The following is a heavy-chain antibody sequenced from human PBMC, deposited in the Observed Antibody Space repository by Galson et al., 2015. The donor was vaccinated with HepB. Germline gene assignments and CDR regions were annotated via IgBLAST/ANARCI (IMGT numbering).Heavy chain of an antibody. J-gene: IGHJ6*02. CDR2: INAATENT. V-gene: IGHV1-3*01. CDR1: GYTFSIYS. CDR3: AKHYFGMDV. Sequence: CKASGYTFSIYSLHWVRQAPGQGLEWMGWINAATENTKYAQRFQGRLTITRDTSASTAYMELSDLTPEDTAVYFCAKHYFGMDVWGQGTTIIVSS.